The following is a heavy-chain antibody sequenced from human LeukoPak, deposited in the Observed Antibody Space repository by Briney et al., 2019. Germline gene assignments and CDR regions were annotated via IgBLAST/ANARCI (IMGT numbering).Heavy chain of an antibody. D-gene: IGHD3-22*01. J-gene: IGHJ4*02. CDR3: AREAGGDYYHTSDYSQRDS. CDR1: GYSISSGYY. CDR2: IHRSGNT. V-gene: IGHV4-38-2*02. Sequence: SETLSLSCTVSGYSISSGYYWAWIRQPPGRRLEWIGTIHRSGNTNYNPSLKSRITISLDMSKNQFSQKVHSVTAADTAVYYCAREAGGDYYHTSDYSQRDSWGQGTLVTVSS.